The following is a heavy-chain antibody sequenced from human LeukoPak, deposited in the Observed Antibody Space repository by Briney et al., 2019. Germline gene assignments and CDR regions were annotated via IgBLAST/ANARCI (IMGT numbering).Heavy chain of an antibody. CDR3: ARWGLYYGDPPGYFDL. CDR2: IYSDGNT. CDR1: GFTFSIYA. J-gene: IGHJ2*01. D-gene: IGHD4-17*01. V-gene: IGHV3-66*01. Sequence: PGGSLRLSCAASGFTFSIYAMNWVRQAPGKGLEWVSVIYSDGNTYFADSVKGRLTISRDLSKNTLYLQMNSLRADDTAVYYCARWGLYYGDPPGYFDLWGRGTLVTVSS.